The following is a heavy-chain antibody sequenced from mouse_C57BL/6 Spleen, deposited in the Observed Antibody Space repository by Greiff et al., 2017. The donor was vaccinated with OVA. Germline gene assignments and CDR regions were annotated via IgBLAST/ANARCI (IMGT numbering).Heavy chain of an antibody. CDR3: ARRGAQYAMDY. J-gene: IGHJ4*01. CDR1: GYAFSSYW. V-gene: IGHV1-80*01. CDR2: IYPGDGDT. Sequence: VKLQQSGAELVKPGASVKISCKASGYAFSSYWMNWVKQRPGKGLEWIGQIYPGDGDTNYNGKFKGKATLTADKSSSTAYMQLSSLTSEDSAVYFCARRGAQYAMDYWGQGTSVTVSS.